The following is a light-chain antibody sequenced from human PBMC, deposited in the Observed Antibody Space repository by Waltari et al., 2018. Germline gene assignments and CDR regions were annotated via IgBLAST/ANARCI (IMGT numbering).Light chain of an antibody. CDR2: AAS. CDR3: LQDYNYPWT. CDR1: QGIRYD. V-gene: IGKV1-6*01. Sequence: AIQMTQSPSSLSASVGDRVTITCRASQGIRYDLGRYQQKPGKAPNPLIYAASSLQSGVPSRFSGGGAGTEFTLTISSLQPEDFATYYCLQDYNYPWTFGQGTKVEIK. J-gene: IGKJ1*01.